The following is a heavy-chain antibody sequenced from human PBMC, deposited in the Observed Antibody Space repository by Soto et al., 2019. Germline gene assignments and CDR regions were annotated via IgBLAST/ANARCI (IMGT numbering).Heavy chain of an antibody. CDR3: AIDATGDYVGAFDF. J-gene: IGHJ3*01. Sequence: GGSLRLSCVGSGCTCRSFAMSWVRQAPGKGLEWVSGVSANGDRTYYADTVRGRFSISRDNSKNSLSLEMNSLRAEDTAVYYCAIDATGDYVGAFDFWGQGTMVTVSS. CDR2: VSANGDRT. V-gene: IGHV3-23*01. D-gene: IGHD4-17*01. CDR1: GCTCRSFA.